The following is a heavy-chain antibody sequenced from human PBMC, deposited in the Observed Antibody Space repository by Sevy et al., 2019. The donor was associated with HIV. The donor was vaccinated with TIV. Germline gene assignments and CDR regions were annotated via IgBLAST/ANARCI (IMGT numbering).Heavy chain of an antibody. Sequence: GGSLRLSCAASGFTFSSYGMHWVRQAPGKGLEWVAVISYDGSNKYYADSVKGRFTFCRDNSKNTLYLQMNSLRAEDTAVYYCATFGVVADYWGQGTLVTVSS. CDR1: GFTFSSYG. J-gene: IGHJ4*02. CDR3: ATFGVVADY. V-gene: IGHV3-30*03. CDR2: ISYDGSNK. D-gene: IGHD3-3*01.